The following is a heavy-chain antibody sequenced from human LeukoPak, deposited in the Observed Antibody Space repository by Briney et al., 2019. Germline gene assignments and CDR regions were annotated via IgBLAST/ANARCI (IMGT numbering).Heavy chain of an antibody. D-gene: IGHD6-19*01. CDR2: ISGSGGST. CDR1: GFTFSSSA. J-gene: IGHJ5*02. CDR3: AKGPRIAVAGNWFDP. V-gene: IGHV3-23*01. Sequence: GGSLRLSCAASGFTFSSSAMSWVRQVPGKGLEWASGISGSGGSTYYADSVKGRFTISRDNSKNTLYLQMNSLRAEDTAVYYCAKGPRIAVAGNWFDPWGQGTLVTVSS.